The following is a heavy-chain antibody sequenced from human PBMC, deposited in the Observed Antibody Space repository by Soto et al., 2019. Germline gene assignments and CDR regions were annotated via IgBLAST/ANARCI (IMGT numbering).Heavy chain of an antibody. CDR3: VRDGNVAARPFYYDGMDV. Sequence: QLQLQESGPGLVKPSETLSLTCSVSGDSISGPNYYWGWIRQAPGKVLEWVGTGFYSGSTYSSPSLKGRATISLGEPRNLFSLSVTSVNAADTAVYYCVRDGNVAARPFYYDGMDVWGQGTTVTVSS. CDR1: GDSISGPNYY. D-gene: IGHD6-6*01. J-gene: IGHJ6*02. V-gene: IGHV4-39*02. CDR2: GFYSGST.